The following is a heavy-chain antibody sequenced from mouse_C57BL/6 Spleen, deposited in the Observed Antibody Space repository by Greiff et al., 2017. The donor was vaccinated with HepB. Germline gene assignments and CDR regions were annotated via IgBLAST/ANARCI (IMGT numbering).Heavy chain of an antibody. CDR2: IYPGSGNT. CDR3: ARDGDYYGSSHDY. CDR1: GYTFTDYY. V-gene: IGHV1-76*01. J-gene: IGHJ2*01. Sequence: VQLQQSGAELVRPGASVKLSCKASGYTFTDYYINWVKQRPGQGLEWIARIYPGSGNTYYNEKFKGKATLTAEKSSSTAYMQLSSLTSEDSAVYFCARDGDYYGSSHDYWGQGTTLTVSS. D-gene: IGHD1-1*01.